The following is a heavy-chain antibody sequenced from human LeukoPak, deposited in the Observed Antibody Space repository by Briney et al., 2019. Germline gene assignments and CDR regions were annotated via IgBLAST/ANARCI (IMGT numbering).Heavy chain of an antibody. Sequence: SETLSLTCTVSGGSISSATYYWSWIRQPPGKGLEWIGSIYDSGSTYYNPSLKSRVAISADTSKNQFSLYLSSVTAADTAVYYCARDKLIGAAVGILDYWGQGTLVTVSS. CDR3: ARDKLIGAAVGILDY. CDR1: GGSISSATYY. J-gene: IGHJ4*02. D-gene: IGHD6-13*01. V-gene: IGHV4-39*07. CDR2: IYDSGST.